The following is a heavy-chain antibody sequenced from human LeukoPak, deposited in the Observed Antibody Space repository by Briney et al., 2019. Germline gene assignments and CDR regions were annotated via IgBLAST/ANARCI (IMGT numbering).Heavy chain of an antibody. CDR3: TRSYLNYYYGSGSYPNYYMDV. J-gene: IGHJ6*03. V-gene: IGHV5-51*01. D-gene: IGHD3-10*01. CDR2: IYPGDSDT. Sequence: GESLKISCKGSGYSFTSYWIGWVRQMPGKGLEWMGIIYPGDSDTKYSPSFQGQVTISADKSISTAYLQWSSLKASDTAMYYCTRSYLNYYYGSGSYPNYYMDVWGKGTTVTASS. CDR1: GYSFTSYW.